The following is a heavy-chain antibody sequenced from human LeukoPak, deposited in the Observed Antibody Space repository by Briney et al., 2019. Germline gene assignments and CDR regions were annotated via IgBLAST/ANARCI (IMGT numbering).Heavy chain of an antibody. V-gene: IGHV3-7*01. CDR2: IKEDGTQK. Sequence: GGSLRLSCAASGFTFSSYNMSWVRQAPGKGPEWVANIKEDGTQKYYVDSVRGRFTISRDNAENSLYLQMNSLRDEDTAVYYCAKTGERDYWGRGTLVTVSS. D-gene: IGHD7-27*01. CDR3: AKTGERDY. J-gene: IGHJ4*02. CDR1: GFTFSSYN.